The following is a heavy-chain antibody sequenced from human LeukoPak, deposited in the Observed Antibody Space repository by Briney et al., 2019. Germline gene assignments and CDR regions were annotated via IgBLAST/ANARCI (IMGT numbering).Heavy chain of an antibody. V-gene: IGHV4-59*08. D-gene: IGHD6-19*01. CDR1: GGSISSYY. Sequence: SETLSLTCTVSGGSISSYYWSWILQPPGKGLEWIGYIYYSGSTNYNPSLKSRVAISVDTSKNQFSLKLSSVTAADTAVYYCAKSSGWTVGLYYFDYWGQGTLVTVSS. J-gene: IGHJ4*02. CDR3: AKSSGWTVGLYYFDY. CDR2: IYYSGST.